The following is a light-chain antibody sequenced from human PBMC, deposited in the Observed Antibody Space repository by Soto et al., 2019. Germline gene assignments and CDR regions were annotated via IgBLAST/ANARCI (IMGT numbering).Light chain of an antibody. CDR3: QQESDSEYS. J-gene: IGKJ2*03. CDR2: GAS. V-gene: IGKV3-20*01. Sequence: EIVLKQAPGTMSLSPGERATLSYRASHSVAYTYLAWYQHKPGQPHSLLSFGASSRATGIPDRFSASGSGTDFTLTISKLEPEDFAVYYCQQESDSEYSFGRGTKLEI. CDR1: HSVAYTY.